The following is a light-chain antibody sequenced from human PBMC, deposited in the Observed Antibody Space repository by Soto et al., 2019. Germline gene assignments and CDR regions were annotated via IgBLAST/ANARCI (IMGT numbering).Light chain of an antibody. V-gene: IGLV2-14*01. Sequence: QSALTQPASVSGSPGQSITISSTGTSSDVGGYNYVSWYQQHPGKAPKLMIYEVSNRPSGVSNRFSGSKSGNTASLTISGLQAEDEADYYCSSYTSSSTGGYVFGSGTKVTVL. CDR2: EVS. CDR1: SSDVGGYNY. CDR3: SSYTSSSTGGYV. J-gene: IGLJ1*01.